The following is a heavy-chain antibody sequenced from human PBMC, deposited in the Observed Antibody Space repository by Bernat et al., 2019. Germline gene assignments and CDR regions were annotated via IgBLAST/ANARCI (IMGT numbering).Heavy chain of an antibody. CDR3: ARDRSDLDSSGYPYYYYGMDV. V-gene: IGHV3-11*05. CDR2: ISSSSSYT. CDR1: GFTFSDYY. D-gene: IGHD3-22*01. J-gene: IGHJ6*02. Sequence: QVQLVESGGGLVKPGGSLRLSCAASGFTFSDYYMSWIRQAPGKGLEWVSYISSSSSYTNYADSVKGRFTISRDNAKNPLYLQMNSLRAEDTAVYYCARDRSDLDSSGYPYYYYGMDVWGQGTTVTVSS.